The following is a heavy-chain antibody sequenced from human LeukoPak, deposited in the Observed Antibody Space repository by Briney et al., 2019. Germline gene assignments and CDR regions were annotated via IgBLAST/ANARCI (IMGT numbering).Heavy chain of an antibody. Sequence: ASVKVSCKASGYTFTSYVITWVRQAPGQGLEWMGWISAYNGNTNYAQNLQGRVTMTTDTSTSTAYMEVRSLTSDDTAVYYCARKGGSLSPDYWGQGTLVTVSS. J-gene: IGHJ4*02. CDR2: ISAYNGNT. CDR3: ARKGGSLSPDY. D-gene: IGHD6-6*01. CDR1: GYTFTSYV. V-gene: IGHV1-18*01.